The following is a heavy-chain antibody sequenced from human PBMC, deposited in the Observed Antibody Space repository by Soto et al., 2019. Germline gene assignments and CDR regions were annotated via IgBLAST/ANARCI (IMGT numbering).Heavy chain of an antibody. Sequence: QVQLVQSGAEVKKPGSSVKVSCKASGGTFSSYTISWVRQAPGQGLEWMGRIIPILGIANYAQKFQGRVTITADKSTSTAYMELSSLRSEDTAVYYCARCIAGTNSNWFDPWGQGTLVTVPS. V-gene: IGHV1-69*02. CDR3: ARCIAGTNSNWFDP. J-gene: IGHJ5*02. D-gene: IGHD6-13*01. CDR2: IIPILGIA. CDR1: GGTFSSYT.